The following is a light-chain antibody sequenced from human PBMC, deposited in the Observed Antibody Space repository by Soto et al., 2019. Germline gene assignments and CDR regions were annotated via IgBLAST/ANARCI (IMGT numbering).Light chain of an antibody. V-gene: IGKV4-1*01. CDR2: WAS. J-gene: IGKJ1*01. Sequence: DIVMTQSPASLPLFLGGGATTASRSARSFFYSPNNRNYLAGYQQKPGQLLKLLIYWASTRESGVPDRFTGSGSGTDFTLTISSLQAEDVAVYYCQQYYDAPQTFGRGTKVEIK. CDR1: RSFFYSPNNRNY. CDR3: QQYYDAPQT.